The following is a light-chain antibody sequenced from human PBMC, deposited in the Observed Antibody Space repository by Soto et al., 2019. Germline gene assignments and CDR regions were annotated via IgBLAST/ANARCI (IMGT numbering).Light chain of an antibody. CDR3: QQYGSSPWT. CDR1: QSVSSSY. V-gene: IGKV3-20*01. Sequence: NVWSQSPGTLYMSPGERATLSCRASQSVSSSYLAWYQQKPGQAPRLLIYGASSRATGIPDTFSGSGSGTDFTLTISRLEPEDFAVYYCQQYGSSPWTFGQGTKVDIK. J-gene: IGKJ1*01. CDR2: GAS.